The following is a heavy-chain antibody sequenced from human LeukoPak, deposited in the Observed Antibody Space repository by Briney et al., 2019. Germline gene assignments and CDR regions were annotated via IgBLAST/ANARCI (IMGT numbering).Heavy chain of an antibody. V-gene: IGHV3-53*01. J-gene: IGHJ4*02. CDR2: LYSGGDT. CDR1: GFTFSSYS. CDR3: AREVLGDGWYFDY. D-gene: IGHD6-19*01. Sequence: GGSLRLSCAASGFTFSSYSMNWVRQAPGKGLEWVSVLYSGGDTYYADSVKGRFTISRDNSKNTLYLQMNSLRADDTAVYYCAREVLGDGWYFDYWGQGTLVTVSS.